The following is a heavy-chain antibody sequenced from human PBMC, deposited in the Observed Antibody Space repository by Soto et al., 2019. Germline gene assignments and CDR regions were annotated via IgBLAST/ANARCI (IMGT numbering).Heavy chain of an antibody. CDR3: ARAVRLDVWGSYHY. V-gene: IGHV1-69*01. CDR1: GGTFSSYA. CDR2: TIPIFGTA. D-gene: IGHD3-16*02. Sequence: QVQLVQSGAEVKKPGSSVKVSCKASGGTFSSYAISWVRQAPGQGLEWMGGTIPIFGTANYAQKFQGRVTITADESTSTAYMELSSLRSEDTAVYYCARAVRLDVWGSYHYWGQGTLVTVSS. J-gene: IGHJ4*02.